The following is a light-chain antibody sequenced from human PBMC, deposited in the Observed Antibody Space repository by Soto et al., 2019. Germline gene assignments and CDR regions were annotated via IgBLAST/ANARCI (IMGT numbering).Light chain of an antibody. J-gene: IGKJ1*01. Sequence: DIQMTQSPSSLSPSVGYRVTITCLASRSISDWLAWYQQKPGKAPELLIFDASNLKSGVSSRFSGSGSGTEFTLTISRLQPDDVATYYCLQYSSHSWTFGQGTTVDIK. CDR2: DAS. CDR1: RSISDW. CDR3: LQYSSHSWT. V-gene: IGKV1-5*01.